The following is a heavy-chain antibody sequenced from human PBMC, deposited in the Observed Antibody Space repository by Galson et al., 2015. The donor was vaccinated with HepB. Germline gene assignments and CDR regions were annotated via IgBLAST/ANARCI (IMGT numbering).Heavy chain of an antibody. CDR1: SGSFSGYY. Sequence: SETLSLTCAVYSGSFSGYYWSWIRQPPGKGLEWIGEINHSGSTNYNPSLKSRVTISVDTSKNQFSLKLSSVTAADTAVYYCARASLAAAGKGRVLDYWGQGTLVTVSS. CDR3: ARASLAAAGKGRVLDY. D-gene: IGHD6-13*01. CDR2: INHSGST. J-gene: IGHJ4*02. V-gene: IGHV4-34*01.